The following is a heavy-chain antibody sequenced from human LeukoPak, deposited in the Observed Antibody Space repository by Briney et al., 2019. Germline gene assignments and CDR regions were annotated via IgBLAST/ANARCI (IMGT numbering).Heavy chain of an antibody. V-gene: IGHV1-69*05. CDR2: IIPIFGTA. J-gene: IGHJ4*02. D-gene: IGHD1-26*01. CDR1: GGTFSSYA. CDR3: ARVSSGVGEIDY. Sequence: SVKVSCKASGGTFSSYAVSWVRQAPGQGLEWMGGIIPIFGTANYAQKFQGRVTITTDESTSTAYMELSSLRSEDTAVYYCARVSSGVGEIDYWGRGTLVTVSS.